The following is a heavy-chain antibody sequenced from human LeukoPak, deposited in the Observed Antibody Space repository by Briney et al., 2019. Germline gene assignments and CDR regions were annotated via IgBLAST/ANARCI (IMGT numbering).Heavy chain of an antibody. CDR2: IWNDGSQK. CDR1: GFSFSFYG. Sequence: GGSLRLSCATSGFSFSFYGMQWVRQAPGKGLEWVAVIWNDGSQKYYGDSVKGRFTISKDNSRKTVNLQMDSLRAEDTAIYYCTRWGAGGLTLDYWGQGVLVTVSS. V-gene: IGHV3-33*01. CDR3: TRWGAGGLTLDY. D-gene: IGHD3-16*01. J-gene: IGHJ4*02.